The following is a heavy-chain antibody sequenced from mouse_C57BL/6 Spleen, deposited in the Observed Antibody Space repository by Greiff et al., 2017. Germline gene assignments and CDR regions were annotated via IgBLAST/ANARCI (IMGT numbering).Heavy chain of an antibody. V-gene: IGHV8-8*01. CDR3: ARSRQLRSDEFAY. CDR1: GFSLSTFGMG. D-gene: IGHD3-2*02. J-gene: IGHJ3*01. Sequence: QVTLKVSGPGILQPSQTLSLTCSFSGFSLSTFGMGVGWIRQPSGKGLEWLAHIWWDDDKYYNPALKSRLTISKDTSKNQVFLQIANVDPADTATSVYARSRQLRSDEFAYWGQGTLVTVSA. CDR2: IWWDDDK.